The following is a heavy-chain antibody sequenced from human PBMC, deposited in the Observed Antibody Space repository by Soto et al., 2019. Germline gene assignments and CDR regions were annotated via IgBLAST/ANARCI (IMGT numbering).Heavy chain of an antibody. CDR3: ASSTYNWNYGFNWFDP. Sequence: PSETLSLTCAVSGGSISSGGYSWSWIRQPPGKGLEWIGYIYHSGSTYYNPSLKSRVTISVDRSKNQFSLKLSSVTAADTAVYYCASSTYNWNYGFNWFDPWGQGTLVPVYS. CDR2: IYHSGST. D-gene: IGHD1-7*01. V-gene: IGHV4-30-2*01. J-gene: IGHJ5*02. CDR1: GGSISSGGYS.